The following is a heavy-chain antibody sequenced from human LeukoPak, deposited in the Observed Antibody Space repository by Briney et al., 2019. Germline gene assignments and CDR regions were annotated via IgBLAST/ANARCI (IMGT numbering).Heavy chain of an antibody. D-gene: IGHD6-13*01. J-gene: IGHJ4*02. CDR1: GFTFSTYW. CDR2: IDSDGSST. CDR3: ALLAAADSDS. Sequence: TGGSLRLSCAASGFTFSTYWMHWVRQAPGKGLVWVSRIDSDGSSTSYADSVKGRFTISRDNAKNTLYLQMNSLRAEDTAVCYCALLAAADSDSWGQGTLVTVSS. V-gene: IGHV3-74*01.